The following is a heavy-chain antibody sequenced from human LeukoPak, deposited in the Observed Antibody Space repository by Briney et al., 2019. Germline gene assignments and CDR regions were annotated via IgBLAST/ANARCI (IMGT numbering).Heavy chain of an antibody. CDR3: ARGPSSITIFGVVIMPDEFDY. CDR2: INHSGST. V-gene: IGHV4-34*01. Sequence: SETLSLTCAVYGGSFSGYYWSWIRQPPGKGLEWIGEINHSGSTNYNPSLKSRVTKSVDTSKNQFSLKLSSVTAAGTAVYYCARGPSSITIFGVVIMPDEFDYWGQGTLVTVSS. J-gene: IGHJ4*02. CDR1: GGSFSGYY. D-gene: IGHD3-3*01.